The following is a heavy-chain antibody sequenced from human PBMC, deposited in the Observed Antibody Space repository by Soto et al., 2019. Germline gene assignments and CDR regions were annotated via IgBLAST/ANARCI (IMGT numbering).Heavy chain of an antibody. CDR3: DVASSGYGPDIDH. J-gene: IGHJ4*02. CDR2: IKSKTDDETT. D-gene: IGHD3-22*01. V-gene: IGHV3-15*07. CDR1: GFTFSDGW. Sequence: GSLRLSCDASGFTFSDGWMNWVRQAPGKGLEWVGRIKSKTDDETTDYAAPVKGRFTISRDDSQNTLYLQMNSLKTEDTALYYCDVASSGYGPDIDHWGQGT.